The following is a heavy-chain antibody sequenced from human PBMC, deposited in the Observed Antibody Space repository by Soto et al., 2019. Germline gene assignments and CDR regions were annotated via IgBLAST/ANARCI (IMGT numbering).Heavy chain of an antibody. D-gene: IGHD2-2*01. CDR2: ISDDAIST. CDR1: GFRFSDYW. J-gene: IGHJ4*02. CDR3: AREVPISAVNYIDY. V-gene: IGHV3-74*01. Sequence: LRLSCSVSGFRFSDYWMHWVRQAPGKGLVWVARISDDAISTSYAPFVKGRFTISRDNIKNMLYLQLNSLTADDAAFYYCAREVPISAVNYIDYWGQGALVTVSS.